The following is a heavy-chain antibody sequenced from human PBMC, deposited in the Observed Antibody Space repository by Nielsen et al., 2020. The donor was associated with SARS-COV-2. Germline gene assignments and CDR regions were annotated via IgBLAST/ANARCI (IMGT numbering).Heavy chain of an antibody. Sequence: SETLSLTCTVSGGSISSSSYYWGWIRQPPGKGLEWIGSIYYSGSTYYNPSLKSRVTISVDTSKNQFSLKLSSVTAADTAVYYCARHFSGTTDYGDYVGVWYFDLWGRGTLVTVSS. CDR1: GGSISSSSYY. CDR3: ARHFSGTTDYGDYVGVWYFDL. J-gene: IGHJ2*01. D-gene: IGHD4-17*01. V-gene: IGHV4-39*01. CDR2: IYYSGST.